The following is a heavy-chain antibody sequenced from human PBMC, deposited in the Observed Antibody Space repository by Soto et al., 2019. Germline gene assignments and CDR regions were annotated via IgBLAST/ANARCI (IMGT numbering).Heavy chain of an antibody. V-gene: IGHV2-5*01. Sequence: QITLKESGPTLVRPTQTLTLTCTVSGFSLSTDAVGVTWIRQPPGKALEWLALIYWNDEARYKSSLNNRLTITKDTSKSQVVLTMTDMAPLDTATYFCAHRIAAPGRNLDYWGQGILVTVSS. J-gene: IGHJ4*02. D-gene: IGHD6-13*01. CDR3: AHRIAAPGRNLDY. CDR2: IYWNDEA. CDR1: GFSLSTDAVG.